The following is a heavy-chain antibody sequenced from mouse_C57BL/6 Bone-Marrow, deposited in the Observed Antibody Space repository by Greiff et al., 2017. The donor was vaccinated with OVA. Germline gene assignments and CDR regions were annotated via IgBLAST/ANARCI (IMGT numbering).Heavy chain of an antibody. V-gene: IGHV1-80*01. CDR2: IYPGDGDI. J-gene: IGHJ2*01. CDR3: ARGAY. CDR1: GYAFSNYR. Sequence: QVQLKESGAELVKPGASVKISCKASGYAFSNYRMNWVKQRPGKGLEWIGQIYPGDGDINYNGKFMGKATLTADKSSSTAYMQFSSLTSEDSAVYFCARGAYWGQGTTLTVSS.